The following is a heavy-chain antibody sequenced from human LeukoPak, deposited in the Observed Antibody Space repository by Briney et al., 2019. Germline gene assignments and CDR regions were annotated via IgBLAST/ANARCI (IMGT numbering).Heavy chain of an antibody. J-gene: IGHJ5*02. V-gene: IGHV4-34*01. Sequence: TSETLSLTCAVYGGSFSGYYWGWIRQPPGKGLEWIGSIYHSGSTYYNPSLKSRVTISVDTSKNQFSLKLSSVTAADTAVYYCARSDDYGDYLDWFDPWGQGTLVTVSS. CDR1: GGSFSGYY. D-gene: IGHD4-17*01. CDR3: ARSDDYGDYLDWFDP. CDR2: IYHSGST.